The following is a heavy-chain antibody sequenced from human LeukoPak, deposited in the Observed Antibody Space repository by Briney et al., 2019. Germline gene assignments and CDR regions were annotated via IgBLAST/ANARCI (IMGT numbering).Heavy chain of an antibody. Sequence: PSEPLSLTCTVSGGSISSGSYYWSWIRQPAGKGLEWIGRIYTSGSTNYNPSLKSRVTISVDTSKNQFSLKLSSVTAADTAVYYCARIYCSSTSCSEGWFDPWGQGTLVTASS. CDR3: ARIYCSSTSCSEGWFDP. V-gene: IGHV4-61*02. D-gene: IGHD2-2*01. CDR1: GGSISSGSYY. CDR2: IYTSGST. J-gene: IGHJ5*02.